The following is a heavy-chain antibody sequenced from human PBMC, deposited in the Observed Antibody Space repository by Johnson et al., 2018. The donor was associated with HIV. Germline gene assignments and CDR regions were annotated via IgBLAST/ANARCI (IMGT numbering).Heavy chain of an antibody. CDR2: IGTAGDT. CDR3: AKTLGYDSSGYHDGFDI. J-gene: IGHJ3*02. CDR1: GFTFSSYD. Sequence: VQLVESGGGLVQPGGSLRLSCAASGFTFSSYDMHWVRQATGKGLEWVSAIGTAGDTYYPGSVKGRFTISRENAKKTMYLQMNSLRPEDTAVYYCAKTLGYDSSGYHDGFDIWGQGTLVTVSS. V-gene: IGHV3-13*01. D-gene: IGHD3-22*01.